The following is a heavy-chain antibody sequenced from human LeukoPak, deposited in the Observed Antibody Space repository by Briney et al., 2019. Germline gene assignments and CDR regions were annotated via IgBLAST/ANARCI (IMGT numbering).Heavy chain of an antibody. Sequence: RASVKVSCKASGYTFTSYAMNWVRQAPGQGLEWMGWINTNTGNPTYAQGFTGRFVFSLDTSVSTAYLQISSLKAEDTAVYYCARFLRSSGTSFYYYYMDVWGKGTTVTVSS. CDR2: INTNTGNP. D-gene: IGHD3-10*01. V-gene: IGHV7-4-1*02. CDR1: GYTFTSYA. CDR3: ARFLRSSGTSFYYYYMDV. J-gene: IGHJ6*03.